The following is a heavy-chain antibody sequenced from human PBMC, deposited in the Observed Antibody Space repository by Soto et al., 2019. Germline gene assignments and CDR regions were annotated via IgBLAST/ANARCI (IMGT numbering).Heavy chain of an antibody. D-gene: IGHD3-22*01. CDR1: GYTFTSYD. V-gene: IGHV1-8*01. CDR3: ARGHNYYDSSGYYGD. CDR2: MNPNSGNT. Sequence: QVQLVQSGAEVKKPGASVKVSCKASGYTFTSYDINWVRQATGQGLEWMGWMNPNSGNTGYAQKFQGGVTMTWSNSVSTAYMELTSLRSGDTAVYYCARGHNYYDSSGYYGDWGQGTLVTVSS. J-gene: IGHJ4*02.